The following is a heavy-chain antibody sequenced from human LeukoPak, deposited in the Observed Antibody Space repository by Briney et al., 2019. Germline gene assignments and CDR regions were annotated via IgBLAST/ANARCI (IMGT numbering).Heavy chain of an antibody. CDR2: IIPILGIA. V-gene: IGHV1-69*04. D-gene: IGHD6-13*01. CDR1: GYTFTSYG. J-gene: IGHJ4*02. CDR3: ATDGAAAGTGGDY. Sequence: ASVKVSCKASGYTFTSYGISWVRQAPGQGLEWMGRIIPILGIANYAQKFQGRVTITADKSTSTVYMELSSLRSEDTAVYYCATDGAAAGTGGDYWGQGTLVTVSS.